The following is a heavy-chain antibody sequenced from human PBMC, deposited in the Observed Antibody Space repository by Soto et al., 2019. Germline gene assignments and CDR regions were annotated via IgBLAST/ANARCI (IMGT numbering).Heavy chain of an antibody. D-gene: IGHD3-10*01. CDR2: IIPIFGTA. CDR1: GGTFSSYA. J-gene: IGHJ6*02. Sequence: QVQLVQSGAEVKKPGSSVKVSCKASGGTFSSYAISWVRQAPGQGLEWMGGIIPIFGTANYAQKFQGRVTITADESTSTAYMELSSLRSEETAVYYCARDPPPPEYGSWRQRRNYGIDVWGQGTTVTVSS. V-gene: IGHV1-69*01. CDR3: ARDPPPPEYGSWRQRRNYGIDV.